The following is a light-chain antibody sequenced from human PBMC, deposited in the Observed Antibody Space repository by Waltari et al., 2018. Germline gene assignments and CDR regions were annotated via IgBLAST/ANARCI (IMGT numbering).Light chain of an antibody. CDR1: QDVSSY. CDR2: AAS. J-gene: IGKJ1*01. CDR3: QQRSNWPRT. Sequence: EIVLTQSPATLSLSPGERATVSCRASQDVSSYLSWYQQKPGQAPRLLIYAASTRATGIPARFSGSGSGTDFTLTISSLGPEDFAVYYCQQRSNWPRTFGQGTKVEIK. V-gene: IGKV3-11*01.